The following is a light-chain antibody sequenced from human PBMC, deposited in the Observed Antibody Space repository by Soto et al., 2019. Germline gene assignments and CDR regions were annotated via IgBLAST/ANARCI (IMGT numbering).Light chain of an antibody. J-gene: IGLJ2*01. Sequence: ALTQPASVSGSPGQSITISCTRTSSDIGAYNFVSWYQQHPGKAPKLMLYDVNIRPSGVSNRFSGSKSGNTASLTISGLQAEDEADYYCTSWTTSTTMIFGGGTKLTVL. V-gene: IGLV2-14*03. CDR3: TSWTTSTTMI. CDR1: SSDIGAYNF. CDR2: DVN.